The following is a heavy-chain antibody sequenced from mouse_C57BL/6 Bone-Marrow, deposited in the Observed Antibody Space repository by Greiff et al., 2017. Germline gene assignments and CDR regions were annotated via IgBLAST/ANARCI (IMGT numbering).Heavy chain of an antibody. Sequence: QVQLQQPGAELVMPGASVKLSCKASGYTFTSYWMHWVKQRPGQGLEWIGEIDPSDSYTNYNQKFKGKSTLTVDKSSSTAYMQLSSLTSEDSAVYYCARLITTVVADYWGQGTTLTVSS. CDR3: ARLITTVVADY. J-gene: IGHJ2*01. CDR2: IDPSDSYT. D-gene: IGHD1-1*01. V-gene: IGHV1-69*01. CDR1: GYTFTSYW.